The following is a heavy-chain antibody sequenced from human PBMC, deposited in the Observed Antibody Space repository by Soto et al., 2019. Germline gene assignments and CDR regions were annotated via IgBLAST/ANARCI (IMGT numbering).Heavy chain of an antibody. V-gene: IGHV2-5*02. CDR1: GFSLTTSGVG. CDR3: AHRVLRTVFGLVTTTAIYFDF. D-gene: IGHD3-3*01. CDR2: IYWDDDK. J-gene: IGHJ4*02. Sequence: QITLNESGPTQVKPRQTLTLTCTFSGFSLTTSGVGVGWIRQSPGKAPEWLALIYWDDDKRYSPSLKSRLTITKATSKNQVVLTMADLDPAGTATYYCAHRVLRTVFGLVTTTAIYFDFWGQGTPVAVSS.